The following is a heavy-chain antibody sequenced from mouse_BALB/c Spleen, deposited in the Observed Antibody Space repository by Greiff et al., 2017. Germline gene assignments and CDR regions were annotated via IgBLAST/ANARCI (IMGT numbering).Heavy chain of an antibody. Sequence: EVQGVESGGGLVQPGGSRKLSCAASGFTFSSFGMHWVRQAPEKGLEWVAYISSGSSTIYYADTVKGRFTISRDNPKNTLFLQMTSLRSEDTAMYYCARFLTGTGMDYWGQGTSVTVSS. CDR2: ISSGSSTI. CDR3: ARFLTGTGMDY. V-gene: IGHV5-17*02. J-gene: IGHJ4*01. D-gene: IGHD4-1*01. CDR1: GFTFSSFG.